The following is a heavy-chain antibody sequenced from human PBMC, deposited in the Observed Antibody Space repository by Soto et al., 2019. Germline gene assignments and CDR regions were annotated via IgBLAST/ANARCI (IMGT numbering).Heavy chain of an antibody. CDR2: IYYSGST. CDR1: GGSVSSGSYY. CDR3: ARGIEGWYQGRYYYGMDV. J-gene: IGHJ6*02. D-gene: IGHD6-19*01. V-gene: IGHV4-61*01. Sequence: QVQLQESGPGLAKPSETLSLTCTVSGGSVSSGSYYWSWIRQPPGKGLEWIGYIYYSGSTNYNPSLKSRVTISVDTSKNQFSLKLSSVTAADTAVYYCARGIEGWYQGRYYYGMDVWGQGTTVTFSS.